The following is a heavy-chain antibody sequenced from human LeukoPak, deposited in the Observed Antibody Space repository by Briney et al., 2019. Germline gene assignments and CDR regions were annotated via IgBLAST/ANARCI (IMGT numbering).Heavy chain of an antibody. CDR3: AKGPWIRDEIKVFGEDY. Sequence: PGGSLRLSCAASGFTFSTYGMHWVRQAPGKGLEWVAVISYDGSDKFYADSVKGRFTISRDNSKNALFLQMNSLRAEDTAIYYCAKGPWIRDEIKVFGEDYWGQGTLVTVSS. J-gene: IGHJ4*02. CDR2: ISYDGSDK. CDR1: GFTFSTYG. D-gene: IGHD5-18*01. V-gene: IGHV3-30*18.